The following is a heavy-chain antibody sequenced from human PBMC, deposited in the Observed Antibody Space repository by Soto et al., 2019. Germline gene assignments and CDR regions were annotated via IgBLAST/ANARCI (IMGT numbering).Heavy chain of an antibody. Sequence: TSETLSLTCAVSGGSISSGGYSWSWIRQPPGKGLEWIGYIYHSGSTYYNPSLKSRVTISVDRSKNQFSLKLSSVTAADTAVYYCARGSAFPLYYDYVWGSYRKENWFDPWGQGTLVTVSS. V-gene: IGHV4-30-2*01. CDR2: IYHSGST. CDR3: ARGSAFPLYYDYVWGSYRKENWFDP. D-gene: IGHD3-16*02. J-gene: IGHJ5*02. CDR1: GGSISSGGYS.